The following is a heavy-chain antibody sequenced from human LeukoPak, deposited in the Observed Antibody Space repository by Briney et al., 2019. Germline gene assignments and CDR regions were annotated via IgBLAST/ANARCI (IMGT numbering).Heavy chain of an antibody. D-gene: IGHD3-22*01. Sequence: SGTLSLTCAVSGGSISSSNWWSWVRQPPGKGLEWIGEIYHSGSTNYNPSLKSRVTISVDKSKNQFSLKLSSVTAADTAVYYCAGYDSSGPGASLYYFDYWGQGTLVTVSS. CDR1: GGSISSSNW. CDR3: AGYDSSGPGASLYYFDY. V-gene: IGHV4-4*02. J-gene: IGHJ4*02. CDR2: IYHSGST.